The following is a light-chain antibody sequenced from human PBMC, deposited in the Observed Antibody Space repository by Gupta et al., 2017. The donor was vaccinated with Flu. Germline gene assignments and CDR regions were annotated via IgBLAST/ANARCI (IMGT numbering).Light chain of an antibody. J-gene: IGKJ4*02. V-gene: IGKV3-15*01. CDR3: QQDTDWPPT. Sequence: EVVMTQSPDTLSVSPGERATLSCRASLSVSSSLAWYQQRPGQAPRLLIYGASTRATGIPARFSGRGSGTEFTLTISSLQSEDLAVYYCQQDTDWPPTLGEGTKVEIK. CDR2: GAS. CDR1: LSVSSS.